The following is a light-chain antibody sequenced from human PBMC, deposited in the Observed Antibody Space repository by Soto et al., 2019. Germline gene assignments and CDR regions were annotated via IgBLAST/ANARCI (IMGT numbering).Light chain of an antibody. J-gene: IGKJ4*01. V-gene: IGKV3-15*01. CDR1: QTVYSN. CDR2: VAS. Sequence: EIVMTQSPATLSVSPGERATLSCRASQTVYSNLAWYQQKPGHAPRLLIYVASTRATGIPARFSASGSGTEFTLTISSLQSEDFAVYFCQQYNKWPLSFGGGTKVEIK. CDR3: QQYNKWPLS.